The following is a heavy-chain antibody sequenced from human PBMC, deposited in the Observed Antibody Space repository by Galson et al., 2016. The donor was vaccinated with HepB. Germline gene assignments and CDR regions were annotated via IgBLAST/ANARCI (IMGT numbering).Heavy chain of an antibody. D-gene: IGHD3-3*01. CDR3: TRAENPNDLWSGRYDV. CDR2: ISFDGKTR. J-gene: IGHJ4*02. CDR1: GFNVGRYH. V-gene: IGHV3-30*03. Sequence: SLRLSCAASGFNVGRYHFHWVRQSPGKGLEWVAFISFDGKTRYYADSVKGRFTISRDNSKNSQSLEMTSLTPGDTAVYYCTRAENPNDLWSGRYDVWGQGTLVTVSS.